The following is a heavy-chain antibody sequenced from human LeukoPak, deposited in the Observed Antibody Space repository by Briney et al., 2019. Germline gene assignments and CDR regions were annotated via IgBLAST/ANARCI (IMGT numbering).Heavy chain of an antibody. V-gene: IGHV3-48*02. J-gene: IGHJ3*02. D-gene: IGHD3-22*01. CDR1: GFTFKNAW. CDR3: ARVDWMIGAFDI. Sequence: GGSLRLSCAASGFTFKNAWMSWVRQAPGKGLEWVSYITSSSSTIYYADSVRGRFTISRDNAKNSLYLQMNSLRDEDTAVYYCARVDWMIGAFDIWGQGTMVTVSS. CDR2: ITSSSSTI.